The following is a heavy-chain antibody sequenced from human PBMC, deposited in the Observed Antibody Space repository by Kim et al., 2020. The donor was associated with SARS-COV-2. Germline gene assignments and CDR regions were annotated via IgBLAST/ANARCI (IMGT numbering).Heavy chain of an antibody. V-gene: IGHV3-74*01. CDR3: ASFWNGPCGF. CDR2: INPDGSST. CDR1: GFTFSTYS. D-gene: IGHD3-3*01. Sequence: GGSLRLSCAASGFTFSTYSMHWVRQIPGRGLMWVARINPDGSSTTYAESVKGRFTISRDNAKNSLYLQMKSLRADDTAVYFCASFWNGPCGFWGRGTLVTGPS. J-gene: IGHJ4*02.